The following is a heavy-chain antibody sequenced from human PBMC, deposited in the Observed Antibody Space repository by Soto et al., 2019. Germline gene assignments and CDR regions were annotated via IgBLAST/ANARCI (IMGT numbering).Heavy chain of an antibody. V-gene: IGHV3-23*01. CDR1: GFAFSAYA. CDR3: AKGRTFFDF. J-gene: IGHJ4*01. CDR2: ISDSDGGT. Sequence: GGSLRLSCAASGFAFSAYAMTWVRQAPGKGLEWVSDISDSDGGTHYADSVKGRFTISRDNAKNTLYLQMDRLRVEDAAVYYCAKGRTFFDFWGHGTLVTVSS.